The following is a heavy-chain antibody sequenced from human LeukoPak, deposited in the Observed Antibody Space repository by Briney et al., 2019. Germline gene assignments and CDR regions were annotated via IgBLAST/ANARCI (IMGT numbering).Heavy chain of an antibody. CDR1: GYSISSGYY. CDR2: VYHSGST. D-gene: IGHD3-3*01. CDR3: GSQKEWSLTEYHFDY. V-gene: IGHV4-38-2*02. Sequence: SETLSLTRTVSGYSISSGYYCGWIRQPPGKGLEWIGSVYHSGSTYYNPSLKSRVTISMDKSKNQFSLKLTAVTAADTAVYYCGSQKEWSLTEYHFDYWGQGTLVTASS. J-gene: IGHJ4*02.